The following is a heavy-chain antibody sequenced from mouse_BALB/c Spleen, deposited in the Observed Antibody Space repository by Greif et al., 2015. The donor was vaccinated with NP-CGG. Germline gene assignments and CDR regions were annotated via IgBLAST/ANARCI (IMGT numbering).Heavy chain of an antibody. CDR1: GYTFTSYW. D-gene: IGHD1-2*01. CDR3: AREGYYGPPDY. Sequence: LVESGAELVKPGAPVKLSCKASGYTFTSYWMNWVKQRPGRGLEWIGRIDPSDSETHYNQKFKDKATLTVDKSSSTAYIQLSSLTSEDSAVYYCAREGYYGPPDYWGQGTTLTVSS. J-gene: IGHJ2*01. V-gene: IGHV1-69*02. CDR2: IDPSDSET.